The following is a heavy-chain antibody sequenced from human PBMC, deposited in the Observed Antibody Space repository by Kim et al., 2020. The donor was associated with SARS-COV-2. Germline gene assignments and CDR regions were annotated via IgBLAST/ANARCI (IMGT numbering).Heavy chain of an antibody. CDR1: GFTFSSYW. Sequence: GGSLRLSCAASGFTFSSYWMSWVRQAPGKGLEWVANIKQDGSEKYYVDSVKGRFTISRDNAKNSLYLQMNSLRAEDTAVYYCASFPLGVSNYYGMDVWGQGTTVTVSS. V-gene: IGHV3-7*03. CDR2: IKQDGSEK. D-gene: IGHD3-10*01. CDR3: ASFPLGVSNYYGMDV. J-gene: IGHJ6*02.